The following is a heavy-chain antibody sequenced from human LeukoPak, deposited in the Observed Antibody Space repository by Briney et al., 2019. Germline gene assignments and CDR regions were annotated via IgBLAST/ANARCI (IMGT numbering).Heavy chain of an antibody. D-gene: IGHD4-11*01. Sequence: PSETLFLTCTVSGGSITSYYWSWIRQPPGKGLEWIGYIYNSGSTNYNPSLKSRVTISVDTSKNQFSLKLSSVTAADTAVYYCARLYSSSLGRVFDYWGQGTLVTVSS. J-gene: IGHJ4*02. CDR3: ARLYSSSLGRVFDY. CDR1: GGSITSYY. CDR2: IYNSGST. V-gene: IGHV4-59*01.